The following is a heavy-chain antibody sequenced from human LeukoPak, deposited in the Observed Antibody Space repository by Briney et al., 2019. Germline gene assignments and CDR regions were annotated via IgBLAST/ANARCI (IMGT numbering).Heavy chain of an antibody. CDR2: IDPSDSYT. Sequence: GESLQISCQGSGYSFTSYWISWVRQMPGKGLEWMGRIDPSDSYTNYSPSFQGHVTISADKSISTAYLQWSSLKASDTATYYCARYASTAAPFDLWGRGTLVTVSS. V-gene: IGHV5-10-1*01. CDR3: ARYASTAAPFDL. D-gene: IGHD2-15*01. CDR1: GYSFTSYW. J-gene: IGHJ2*01.